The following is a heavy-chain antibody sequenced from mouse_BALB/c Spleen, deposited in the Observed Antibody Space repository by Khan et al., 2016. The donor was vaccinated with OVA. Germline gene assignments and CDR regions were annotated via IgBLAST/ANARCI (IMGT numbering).Heavy chain of an antibody. CDR2: IYPGSGYT. CDR3: ARAGYGGFAY. CDR1: GYTFTDFL. D-gene: IGHD3-2*02. Sequence: QVRLQQSGPDLVKPGASVKMSCKASGYTFTDFLISWVKQRPGQGLEWIGEIYPGSGYTYYNEKFRGKAILTSDKSSNTAYMQLNSLTSEDSAVYFCARAGYGGFAYWGQGALVTVS. V-gene: IGHV1-77*01. J-gene: IGHJ3*01.